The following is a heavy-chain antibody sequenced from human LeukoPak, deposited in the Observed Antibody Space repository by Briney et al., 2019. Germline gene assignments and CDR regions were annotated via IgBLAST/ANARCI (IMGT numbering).Heavy chain of an antibody. Sequence: GGSLRLSCAASGFTFSSYDMHWVRRAPGKGLEWVSAIGTAGDTYYPGSVKGRFTISRENAKNSLYLQMSSLRAGDTAVYYCARDKGAAFDIWGQGTMVTVSS. CDR1: GFTFSSYD. D-gene: IGHD3-16*01. J-gene: IGHJ3*02. CDR2: IGTAGDT. V-gene: IGHV3-13*01. CDR3: ARDKGAAFDI.